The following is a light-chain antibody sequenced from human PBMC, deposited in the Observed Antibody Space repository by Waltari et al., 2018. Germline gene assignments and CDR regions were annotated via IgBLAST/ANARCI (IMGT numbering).Light chain of an antibody. CDR2: RAS. CDR3: QQHGTLPAT. Sequence: DIWLTQSPGTASLSLGERAPLSCRASQSVGSSSLAWYQQKPGQAPRLVIYRASRRATGIPDRFSGSGSGTDFSLTISRLEPEDFAVYYCQQHGTLPATFGQGTKVEIK. J-gene: IGKJ1*01. CDR1: QSVGSSS. V-gene: IGKV3-20*01.